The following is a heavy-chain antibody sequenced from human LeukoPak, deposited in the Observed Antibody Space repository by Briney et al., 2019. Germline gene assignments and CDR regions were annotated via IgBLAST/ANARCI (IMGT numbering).Heavy chain of an antibody. CDR3: ARDYCSGGSCNPLAYYYSGMDV. D-gene: IGHD2-15*01. V-gene: IGHV1-18*01. Sequence: ASVKVSCKASGYTFTSYGISWVRQAPGQGLEWMGWISAYNGNTNYAQKLQGRVTMTTDTSTSTAYMELRSLRSDDTAVYYCARDYCSGGSCNPLAYYYSGMDVGGQGTTVTVSS. J-gene: IGHJ6*02. CDR2: ISAYNGNT. CDR1: GYTFTSYG.